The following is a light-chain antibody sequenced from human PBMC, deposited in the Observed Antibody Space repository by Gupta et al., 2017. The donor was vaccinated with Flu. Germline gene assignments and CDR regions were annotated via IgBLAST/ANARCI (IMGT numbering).Light chain of an antibody. J-gene: IGLJ3*02. Sequence: TCGSSTGVVTSGHFPYWFQQRPGQAPRTLIFDTANKHSWTPARFSGSLLGGKAALTLSGAQPEDEAEYYCMLSYGGASNWVFGRGTKLTVL. V-gene: IGLV7-46*01. CDR3: MLSYGGASNWV. CDR1: TGVVTSGHF. CDR2: DTA.